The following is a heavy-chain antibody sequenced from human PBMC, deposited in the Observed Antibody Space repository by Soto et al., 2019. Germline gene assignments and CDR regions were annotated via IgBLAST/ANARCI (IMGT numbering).Heavy chain of an antibody. Sequence: SETLSLTCTVSGGSISSGDYYWSWIRQPPGKGLEWIGYIYYSGSTYYNPSLKSRVTISVDTSKNQFSLKLSSVTAADTAVYYCARAGDIVLVPAAIAYYYYGMDGWGQGTTVTFSS. J-gene: IGHJ6*02. CDR3: ARAGDIVLVPAAIAYYYYGMDG. D-gene: IGHD2-2*01. V-gene: IGHV4-30-4*01. CDR2: IYYSGST. CDR1: GGSISSGDYY.